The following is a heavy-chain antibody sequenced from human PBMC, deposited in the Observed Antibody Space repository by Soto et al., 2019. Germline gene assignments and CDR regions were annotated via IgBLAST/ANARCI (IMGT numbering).Heavy chain of an antibody. Sequence: GGSLRLSCAASGFTFSSYAMSWVRQAPGKGLEWVSAISGSGGSTYYADSVKGRFTISRDNSKNTLYLQMNSLRAEDTAVYYCATNLPHWNYFDYYYYMDVWGKGTTVTVSS. D-gene: IGHD1-7*01. CDR2: ISGSGGST. CDR1: GFTFSSYA. CDR3: ATNLPHWNYFDYYYYMDV. J-gene: IGHJ6*03. V-gene: IGHV3-23*01.